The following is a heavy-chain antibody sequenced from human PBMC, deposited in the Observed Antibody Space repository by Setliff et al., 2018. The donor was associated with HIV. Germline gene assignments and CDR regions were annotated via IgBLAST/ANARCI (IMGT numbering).Heavy chain of an antibody. CDR3: APRSGLVGTTPAAVDH. D-gene: IGHD1-26*01. CDR2: ISANGIST. J-gene: IGHJ4*02. Sequence: GGSLSLSCAASGFTFSSHAMSWVRQAPGKGLEWLSGISANGISTYYADSVKGRLTISRDNAKNALYLFMHSLRAEDTAVYFCAPRSGLVGTTPAAVDHWGQGTLVTVSS. V-gene: IGHV3-23*01. CDR1: GFTFSSHA.